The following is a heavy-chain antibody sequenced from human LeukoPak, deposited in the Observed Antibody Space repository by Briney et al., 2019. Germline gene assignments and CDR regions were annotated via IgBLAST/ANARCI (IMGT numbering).Heavy chain of an antibody. CDR3: ARGDSSSSGGSYYFDY. V-gene: IGHV1-69*13. CDR2: IIPIFGTA. J-gene: IGHJ4*02. CDR1: GGTFNTNS. D-gene: IGHD6-6*01. Sequence: ASVKVSCKASGGTFNTNSFNWVRQAPGQGLEWMGGIIPIFGTANYAQKFQGRVTITADESTSTAYMELSSLRSEDTAVYYCARGDSSSSGGSYYFDYWGQGTLVTVSS.